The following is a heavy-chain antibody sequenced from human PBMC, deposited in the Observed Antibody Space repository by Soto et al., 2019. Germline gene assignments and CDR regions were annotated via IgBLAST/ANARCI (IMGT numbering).Heavy chain of an antibody. J-gene: IGHJ6*02. V-gene: IGHV3-30*18. CDR1: GFTFSSYG. D-gene: IGHD2-15*01. CDR3: AKLGYCSGGSCYRGGMDV. CDR2: ISYDGSNK. Sequence: QVQLVESGGGVVQPGRSLRLSCAASGFTFSSYGMHWVRQAPGKGLEWVAVISYDGSNKYYADSVKGRFTISRDNSKNTLYLQMNSLRAEDTAVYYCAKLGYCSGGSCYRGGMDVWGQGTTVTVSS.